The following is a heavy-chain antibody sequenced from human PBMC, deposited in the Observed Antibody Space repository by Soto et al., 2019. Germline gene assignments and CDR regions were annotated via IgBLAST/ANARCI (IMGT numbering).Heavy chain of an antibody. CDR3: AKVSSGYYSAMDV. Sequence: QVQLQESGPGLVKPSETLPLTCTVSGGSISSYYWSWIRQSPGKGLEWIGYLYYSGSTNFNPSLKSRVTISMDTSKNQFSLNLSSVTAADTAIYYCAKVSSGYYSAMDVWGQGTTVTVSS. CDR2: LYYSGST. V-gene: IGHV4-59*01. CDR1: GGSISSYY. J-gene: IGHJ6*02.